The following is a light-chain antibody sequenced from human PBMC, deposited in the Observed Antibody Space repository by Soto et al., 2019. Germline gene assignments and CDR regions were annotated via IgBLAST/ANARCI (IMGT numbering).Light chain of an antibody. CDR1: SSDVGGYDF. J-gene: IGLJ3*02. CDR3: CSYAGSYTWV. V-gene: IGLV2-11*01. CDR2: DVN. Sequence: QSALTQPRSVSGSPGQSVTIFCTGTSSDVGGYDFVSWYQQHPGKAPKLVIYDVNKRPSGVPVRFSGSKSGNTASLTISGLQAEDEADYYCCSYAGSYTWVFGGGTQLTVL.